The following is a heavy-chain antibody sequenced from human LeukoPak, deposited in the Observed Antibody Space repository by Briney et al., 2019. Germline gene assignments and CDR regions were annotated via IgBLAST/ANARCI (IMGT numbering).Heavy chain of an antibody. CDR2: ISHYNGKT. CDR1: GYTFSSYD. J-gene: IGHJ4*02. CDR3: ARGENGQVDY. Sequence: ASVKVSCKASGYTFSSYDIAWVRQAPGQGLEWMGWISHYNGKTNYAQKFQGRVNMTTDTSTSTDYMELRSLRSDDTAVYYCARGENGQVDYWGQGTLVTVSS. V-gene: IGHV1-18*01.